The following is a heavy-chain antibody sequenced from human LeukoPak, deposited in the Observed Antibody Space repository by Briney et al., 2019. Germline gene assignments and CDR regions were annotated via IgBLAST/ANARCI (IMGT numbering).Heavy chain of an antibody. Sequence: PSETQSLTCTVSGGSISSGSYYWSWIRQPAGKGLEWIGRIYTSGSTNYNPSLKSRVTISVDTSKNQFSLKLSSVTAADTAVYYCARDLAGTGWFDPWGQGTLVTVSS. D-gene: IGHD6-13*01. CDR3: ARDLAGTGWFDP. V-gene: IGHV4-61*02. J-gene: IGHJ5*02. CDR1: GGSISSGSYY. CDR2: IYTSGST.